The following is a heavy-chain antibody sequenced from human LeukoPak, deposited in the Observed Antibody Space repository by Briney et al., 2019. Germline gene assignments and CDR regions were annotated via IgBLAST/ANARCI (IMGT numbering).Heavy chain of an antibody. J-gene: IGHJ4*02. CDR2: ISYDGSNK. Sequence: GRSLRLSCAASGFTFSSYGMHWVRQAPGKGLEWVAVISYDGSNKYYADSVKGRFTISRDNSKNTLYLQMNSLRAEDTAVYYCAKDLEQWLATGGVDYWGQGTLATVSS. CDR3: AKDLEQWLATGGVDY. V-gene: IGHV3-30*18. CDR1: GFTFSSYG. D-gene: IGHD6-19*01.